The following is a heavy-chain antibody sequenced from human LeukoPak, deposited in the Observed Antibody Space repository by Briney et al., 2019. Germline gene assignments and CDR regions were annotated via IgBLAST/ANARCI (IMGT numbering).Heavy chain of an antibody. CDR1: GGTFSSYA. CDR2: IIPTLGIA. J-gene: IGHJ6*02. Sequence: SVKVSCKASGGTFSSYAISWVRQAPGQGLEWMGRIIPTLGIANYAQKFQGRVTITADKSTSTAYMELSSLRSEDTAVYYCARHSDYYYYGMDVWGQGTTVTVSS. V-gene: IGHV1-69*04. CDR3: ARHSDYYYYGMDV.